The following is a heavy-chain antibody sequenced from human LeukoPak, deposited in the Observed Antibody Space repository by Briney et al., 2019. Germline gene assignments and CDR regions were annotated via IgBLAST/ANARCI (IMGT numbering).Heavy chain of an antibody. D-gene: IGHD2-15*01. CDR2: ISHEGSTT. CDR3: ARTPGYCTGGSCYRYFQN. CDR1: GFTFSIYS. Sequence: GGSLRLSCAASGFTFSIYSMAWVRQTPGKGLEWISYISHEGSTTYYADSVKGRFTISRDNAKNSLWLQMNSLRADDTAVYYCARTPGYCTGGSCYRYFQNWGKGTLVTVSS. V-gene: IGHV3-48*01. J-gene: IGHJ1*01.